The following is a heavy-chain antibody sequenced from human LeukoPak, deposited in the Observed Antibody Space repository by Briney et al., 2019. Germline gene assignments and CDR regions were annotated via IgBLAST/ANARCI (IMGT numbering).Heavy chain of an antibody. J-gene: IGHJ3*02. CDR3: AKDPRGVSDAFDI. CDR2: ISGSGGST. V-gene: IGHV3-23*01. D-gene: IGHD3-10*01. CDR1: GFTFSSYG. Sequence: GGSLRLSCAASGFTFSSYGMSWVRQAPGKGLEWVSAISGSGGSTYYADSVKGRFTISRDNSKNTLYLQMNSLRAEDTAVYYCAKDPRGVSDAFDIWGQGTMVTVSS.